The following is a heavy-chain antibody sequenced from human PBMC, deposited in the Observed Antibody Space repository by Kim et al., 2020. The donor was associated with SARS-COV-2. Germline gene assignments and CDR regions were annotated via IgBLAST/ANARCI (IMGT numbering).Heavy chain of an antibody. CDR3: PTMLLVPVPINNYYSMYS. CDR1: GGSISSYY. Sequence: SETLSLTCTVSGGSISSYYWSWIRQPPGKGLECVGYIHTNGKTNYNSSLKSRVTMSLNTPKTQFSLSLTAVTAPDTPGLYCPTMLLVPVPINNYYSMYS. D-gene: IGHD2-2*02. J-gene: IGHJ5*01. CDR2: IHTNGKT. V-gene: IGHV4-4*08.